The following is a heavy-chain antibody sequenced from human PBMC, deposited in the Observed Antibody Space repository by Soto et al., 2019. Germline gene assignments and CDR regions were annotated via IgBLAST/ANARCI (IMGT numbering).Heavy chain of an antibody. D-gene: IGHD3-10*01. CDR2: IIPIFGTA. CDR3: AREGGSGNYRYYAMDV. V-gene: IGHV1-69*12. Sequence: QVQLVQSGAEVKKPGSSVKVSCKASGGTFSSYTITWVRQAPGQGLEWMGGIIPIFGTANYAQKFQGRVTITADESTSTAYMELSSLRSEDTAVYYCAREGGSGNYRYYAMDVWGQGTTVTVSS. CDR1: GGTFSSYT. J-gene: IGHJ6*02.